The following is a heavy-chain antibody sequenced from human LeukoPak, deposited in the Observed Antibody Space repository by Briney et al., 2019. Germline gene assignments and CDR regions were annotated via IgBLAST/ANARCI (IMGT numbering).Heavy chain of an antibody. D-gene: IGHD5-18*01. Sequence: GESLKISCKGSGYSFTNYWIGWVRQMPGKGLEWMGIIYPGDSDTRYSPSFQGQVTISADKSISTAYLQWSSLKASDTAMYYCARHDGYSYGWDYFDYWGQGTLVTVSS. CDR3: ARHDGYSYGWDYFDY. V-gene: IGHV5-51*01. J-gene: IGHJ4*02. CDR1: GYSFTNYW. CDR2: IYPGDSDT.